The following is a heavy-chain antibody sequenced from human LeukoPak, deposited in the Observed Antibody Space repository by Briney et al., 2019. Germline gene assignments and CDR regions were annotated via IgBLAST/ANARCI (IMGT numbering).Heavy chain of an antibody. CDR3: ATYHDTTGYFKEAFEM. CDR1: GLRFSRYN. CDR2: ISTTSETV. V-gene: IGHV3-48*01. J-gene: IGHJ3*02. D-gene: IGHD3-22*01. Sequence: GGSLRLSCTTSGLRFSRYNFNWVRQGPGKGLEWLSYISTTSETVFYGDSVKGRFNISRDNAKNLLYLQMNSLRAEDTAVYFCATYHDTTGYFKEAFEMWGQGTFITVSS.